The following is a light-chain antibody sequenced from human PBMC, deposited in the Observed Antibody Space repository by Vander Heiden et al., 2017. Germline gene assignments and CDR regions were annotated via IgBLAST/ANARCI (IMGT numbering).Light chain of an antibody. CDR1: GLSDRY. CDR3: QAWDRKTFVL. J-gene: IGLJ3*02. CDR2: QDT. Sequence: SFELTQPPSVSVSPGLTVSITCSGDGLSDRYVSWSQQSPGQSPLLVMYQDTKRPSGIPERFSGSNSGNTATLTISGTQPLDEADYYCQAWDRKTFVLFGGGTKLTVL. V-gene: IGLV3-1*01.